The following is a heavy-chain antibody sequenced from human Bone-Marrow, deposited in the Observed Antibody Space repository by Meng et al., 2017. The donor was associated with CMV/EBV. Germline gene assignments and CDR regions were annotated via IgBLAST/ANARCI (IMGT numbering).Heavy chain of an antibody. J-gene: IGHJ6*02. Sequence: ASVKVSCKASGYTFTGYYMHWVRQAPGQGLEWMGWINPNSGGTNYAQKFQGRVTMTRDTAISTAYMELSRLRSDDTAVYYCARVALDYDFWSGYYPYYYYGMDFWGQGTTVTVSS. CDR1: GYTFTGYY. CDR2: INPNSGGT. CDR3: ARVALDYDFWSGYYPYYYYGMDF. V-gene: IGHV1-2*02. D-gene: IGHD3-3*01.